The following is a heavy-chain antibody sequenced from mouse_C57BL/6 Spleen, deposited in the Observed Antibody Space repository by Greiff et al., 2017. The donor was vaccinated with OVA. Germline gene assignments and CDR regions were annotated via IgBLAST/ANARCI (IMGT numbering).Heavy chain of an antibody. CDR1: GYTFTSYW. J-gene: IGHJ1*03. Sequence: VQLQQSGAELVMPGASVKLSCKASGYTFTSYWMHWVKQRPGQGLEWIGEIDPSDSYTNYNQKFKGKSTLTVDKSSSTAYMQLSSLTSEDAAVYYCAREGYDYDGGWGTGTTVTVSS. D-gene: IGHD2-4*01. CDR3: AREGYDYDGG. CDR2: IDPSDSYT. V-gene: IGHV1-69*01.